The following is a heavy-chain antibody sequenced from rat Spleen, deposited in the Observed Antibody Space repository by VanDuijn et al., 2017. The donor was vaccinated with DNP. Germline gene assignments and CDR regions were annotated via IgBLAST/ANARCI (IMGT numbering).Heavy chain of an antibody. CDR2: ISPSGGST. CDR1: GFTVGDYH. Sequence: EVEVVESGGGLVKPGGSLKLSCAASGFTVGDYHKSWVGQPPTKGLEWVAFISPSGGSTYYRESVKGRFTISRDNAKSTLHMQMDSLRSEETATYYCASRAPGDYFYGGYFDYWGQGVMVTVSS. CDR3: ASRAPGDYFYGGYFDY. D-gene: IGHD1-6*01. V-gene: IGHV5S11*01. J-gene: IGHJ2*01.